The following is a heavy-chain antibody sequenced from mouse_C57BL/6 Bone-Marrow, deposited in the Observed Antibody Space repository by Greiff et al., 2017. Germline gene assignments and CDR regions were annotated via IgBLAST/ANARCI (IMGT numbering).Heavy chain of an antibody. J-gene: IGHJ2*01. D-gene: IGHD1-1*01. Sequence: EVKVEESGGGLVQPGGSMKLSCAASGFTFSDAWMDWVRQSPEKGLEWAAEIRNKANNHATYYAESVKGRFTISRDDSKSSVYLQMNSLRAEDTGIYYCTQFIKGYWGQGTTLTVSS. V-gene: IGHV6-6*01. CDR2: IRNKANNHAT. CDR3: TQFIKGY. CDR1: GFTFSDAW.